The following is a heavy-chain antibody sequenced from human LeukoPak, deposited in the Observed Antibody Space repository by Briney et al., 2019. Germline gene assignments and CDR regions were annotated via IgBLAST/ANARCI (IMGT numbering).Heavy chain of an antibody. CDR1: GFTFSSYW. Sequence: SGGSLRLSCAASGFTFSSYWMSWVRQAPGKGLEWVANIKQDGSEKYYVDSVKGRFTISRDNAKNSLSLQMNSLRAEDTAVYYCAREGHCSTTSCALDAIEIWGQGTLVAVSS. V-gene: IGHV3-7*01. D-gene: IGHD2-2*01. CDR2: IKQDGSEK. CDR3: AREGHCSTTSCALDAIEI. J-gene: IGHJ3*02.